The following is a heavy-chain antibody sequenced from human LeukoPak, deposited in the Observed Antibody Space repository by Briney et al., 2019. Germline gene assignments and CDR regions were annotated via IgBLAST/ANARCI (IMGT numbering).Heavy chain of an antibody. CDR2: INHSGST. Sequence: SETLSLTCTVSGGSISSYYWSWIRQPPGKGLEWIGEINHSGSTNYNPSLKSRVTISVDTSKNQFSLKLSSVTAADTAVYYCARGTYYDSSGYYLRYYYYGMDVWGQGTTVTVSS. CDR3: ARGTYYDSSGYYLRYYYYGMDV. J-gene: IGHJ6*02. V-gene: IGHV4-34*01. CDR1: GGSISSYY. D-gene: IGHD3-22*01.